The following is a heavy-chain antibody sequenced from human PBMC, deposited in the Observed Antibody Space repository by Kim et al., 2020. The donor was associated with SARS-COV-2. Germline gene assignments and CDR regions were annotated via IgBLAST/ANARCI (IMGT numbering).Heavy chain of an antibody. Sequence: LKSRVTIAVDTSKNQISLKLSTVTAADTAVYYCARVWGSGGLAHSYYFDYWGQGTLVTVSS. D-gene: IGHD6-19*01. J-gene: IGHJ4*02. V-gene: IGHV4-34*01. CDR3: ARVWGSGGLAHSYYFDY.